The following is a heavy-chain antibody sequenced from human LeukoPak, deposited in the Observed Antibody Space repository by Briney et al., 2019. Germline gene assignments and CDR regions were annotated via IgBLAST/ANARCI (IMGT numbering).Heavy chain of an antibody. V-gene: IGHV1-2*02. CDR2: INPNSGGT. J-gene: IGHJ4*02. Sequence: ASVEVSCKASGYTFTAYYLHWVRQAPGQGLEWMGWINPNSGGTNYAQKFQGRVTMTRDTSISTAYMELSRLRSDDTAVYYCARARGYYDREFDYWGQGTLVTVSS. CDR1: GYTFTAYY. D-gene: IGHD3-22*01. CDR3: ARARGYYDREFDY.